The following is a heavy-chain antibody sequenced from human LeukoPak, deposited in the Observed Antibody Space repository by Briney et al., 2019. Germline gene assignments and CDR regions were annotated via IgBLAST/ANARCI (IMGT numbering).Heavy chain of an antibody. Sequence: PGGSLRLSCAASGFTFSTSGMSWVRQAPGKGLEWVSTITGSGGSTYYADSVKGQFTISRDNSKNTLYLQMNSLRAEDTAVYYCAKAGIYDYVWGSYLVDWGQGTLVTVSS. CDR3: AKAGIYDYVWGSYLVD. CDR1: GFTFSTSG. D-gene: IGHD3-16*01. CDR2: ITGSGGST. J-gene: IGHJ4*02. V-gene: IGHV3-23*01.